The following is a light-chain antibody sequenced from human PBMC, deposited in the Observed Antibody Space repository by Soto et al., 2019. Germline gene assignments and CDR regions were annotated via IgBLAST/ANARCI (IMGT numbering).Light chain of an antibody. J-gene: IGLJ1*01. Sequence: QSVLTQPASVSGSPGQLITISCTGTSSDVGGYNSVSWYRQDPGKAPKLMIYDVTNRPSGVSNRFSGSKSGNTASLTISGLQAEDEADYYCSSFTSSITYVFGTGTKVNVL. CDR3: SSFTSSITYV. CDR1: SSDVGGYNS. CDR2: DVT. V-gene: IGLV2-14*01.